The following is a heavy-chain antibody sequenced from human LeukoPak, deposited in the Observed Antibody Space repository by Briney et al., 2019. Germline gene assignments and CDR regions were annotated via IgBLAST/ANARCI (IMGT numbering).Heavy chain of an antibody. D-gene: IGHD3-22*01. CDR1: GGAISNTSYY. CDR3: ARGGYYDKEAFDI. J-gene: IGHJ3*02. CDR2: ASYSGST. V-gene: IGHV4-39*07. Sequence: PSETLSLTCTVSGGAISNTSYYWGWIRQPPGNGLEWIGSASYSGSTYYNPSLESRVIISVDTSKNQFSLKLSSVTAADTAVFYCARGGYYDKEAFDIWGQGTRVTVSS.